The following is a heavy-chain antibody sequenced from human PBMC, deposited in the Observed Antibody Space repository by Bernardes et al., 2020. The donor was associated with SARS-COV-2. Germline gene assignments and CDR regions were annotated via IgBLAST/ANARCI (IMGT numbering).Heavy chain of an antibody. J-gene: IGHJ6*02. CDR2: ISGPGRT. D-gene: IGHD2-8*01. V-gene: IGHV3-23*01. CDR3: AKELAYGTTWRDYKYYFGMDV. Sequence: GGSLRLSCEACGFSFSTYAMSWVRQAPGKGLEWVSDISGPGRTYYADSVKGRFIISRDNSKNTLYLEMNSLRAEDTAVYYCAKELAYGTTWRDYKYYFGMDVWGQGTTVTVSS. CDR1: GFSFSTYA.